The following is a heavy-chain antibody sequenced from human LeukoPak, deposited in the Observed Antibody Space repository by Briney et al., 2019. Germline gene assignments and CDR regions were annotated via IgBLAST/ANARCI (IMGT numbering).Heavy chain of an antibody. CDR2: VSADGRTQ. V-gene: IGHV3-30*03. D-gene: IGHD5-24*01. Sequence: GGSLRLSCAASGFSFSLYNMNWVRQAPGKGLEWVTVVSADGRTQLYSDSVKGRFTISRDNSLNTLHLQMNSLRTEDTAVYYCAREFGHNRWYFDYWGQGALVTVSS. CDR1: GFSFSLYN. CDR3: AREFGHNRWYFDY. J-gene: IGHJ4*02.